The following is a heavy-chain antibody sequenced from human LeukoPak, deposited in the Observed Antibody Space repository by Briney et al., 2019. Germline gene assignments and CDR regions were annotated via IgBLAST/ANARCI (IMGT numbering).Heavy chain of an antibody. CDR1: GFNFTYYA. CDR2: VSYDGNDG. V-gene: IGHV3-30*18. J-gene: IGHJ4*02. D-gene: IGHD1-1*01. CDR3: AKLAWNDGSYYFDY. Sequence: GGSLRLSCIGSGFNFTYYAIYWVRQAPGKGLEWVAVVSYDGNDGYYADSVKGRFSISRDNSQNTETLQMNNLRVDDTAIYYCAKLAWNDGSYYFDYWGQGTLVTVSS.